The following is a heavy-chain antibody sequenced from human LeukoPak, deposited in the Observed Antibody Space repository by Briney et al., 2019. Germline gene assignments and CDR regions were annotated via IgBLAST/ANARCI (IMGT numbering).Heavy chain of an antibody. D-gene: IGHD1-26*01. CDR1: GFDFSDYT. J-gene: IGHJ4*02. Sequence: GGSLRLSCAGAGFDFSDYTMNWVRQSPERGLEWVSSISRSGRNIYYADSVKGRFTMSRDNAKNSFYLQMNGLRGDDTAVYYCASRVAATTWDYWGQGTLVTVSS. CDR3: ASRVAATTWDY. CDR2: ISRSGRNI. V-gene: IGHV3-21*01.